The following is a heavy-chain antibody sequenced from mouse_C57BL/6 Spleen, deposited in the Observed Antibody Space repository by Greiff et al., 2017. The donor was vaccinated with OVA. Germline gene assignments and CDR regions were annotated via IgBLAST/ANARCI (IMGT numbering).Heavy chain of an antibody. CDR1: GYTFTSYW. Sequence: QVQLQQPGAELVKPGASVKLSCKASGYTFTSYWMQWVKQRPGQGLEWIGEIDPSDSYTNYNQQFKGKAPLTVDTSSSTAYMQLSSLTSEDSAVYYCARGGGPYARDYWGQGTSVTVSS. V-gene: IGHV1-50*01. CDR2: IDPSDSYT. D-gene: IGHD1-1*02. J-gene: IGHJ4*01. CDR3: ARGGGPYARDY.